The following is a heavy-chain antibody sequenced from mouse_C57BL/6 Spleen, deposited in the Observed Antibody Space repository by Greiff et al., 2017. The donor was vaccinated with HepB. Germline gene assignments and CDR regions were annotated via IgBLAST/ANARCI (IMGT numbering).Heavy chain of an antibody. D-gene: IGHD3-2*02. J-gene: IGHJ3*01. CDR2: ISSGSSTI. Sequence: VQLKESGGGLVKPGGSLKLSCAASGFTFSDYGMHWVRQAPEKGLEWVAYISSGSSTIYYADTVKGRITISRDNAKNTLFLQMTSLRSEDTAMYYCARPTAQATFAYWGQGTLVTVSA. CDR3: ARPTAQATFAY. CDR1: GFTFSDYG. V-gene: IGHV5-17*01.